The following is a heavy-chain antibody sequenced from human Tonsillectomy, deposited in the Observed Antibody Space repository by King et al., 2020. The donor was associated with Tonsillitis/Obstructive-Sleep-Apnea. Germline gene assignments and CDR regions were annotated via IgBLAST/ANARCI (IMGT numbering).Heavy chain of an antibody. J-gene: IGHJ4*02. CDR2: ISASVGST. V-gene: IGHV3-23*04. CDR1: GFTFSSYA. D-gene: IGHD6-19*01. CDR3: AKERGYSSGWNYFDY. Sequence: VQLVESGGGLVQPGGSLRLSCAASGFTFSSYAMSWVRPAPGKGLAWVSVISASVGSTYYADSVKGRFTISRDNSKNTLYLQLDSLRAEDTAVYYCAKERGYSSGWNYFDYWGQGTLVTVSS.